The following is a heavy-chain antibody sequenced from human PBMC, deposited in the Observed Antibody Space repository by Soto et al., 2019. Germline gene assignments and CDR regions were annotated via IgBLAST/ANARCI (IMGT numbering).Heavy chain of an antibody. V-gene: IGHV1-18*01. J-gene: IGHJ3*02. D-gene: IGHD6-25*01. CDR3: VREWPRLSSSAFDI. CDR2: ISAYNGNT. Sequence: ASVKVSFKASGYTFTSYGISWVRQAPGQGLEWMGWISAYNGNTNYAQKLQGRVTMTTDTSTSTAYMELRSLRSDDTAVYYCVREWPRLSSSAFDIWGQGTMVTVSS. CDR1: GYTFTSYG.